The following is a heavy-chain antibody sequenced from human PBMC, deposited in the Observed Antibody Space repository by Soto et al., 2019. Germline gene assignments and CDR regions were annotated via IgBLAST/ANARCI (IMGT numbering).Heavy chain of an antibody. Sequence: SYYWMHWVRQAPGMGLVWVSRIHSDGSSTTYADSVKGGFTISRDNARNTLYLQMNSLRAEDTAVYYCARGDRGAFDLWGQGTVLTVSS. J-gene: IGHJ3*01. V-gene: IGHV3-74*01. CDR1: SYYW. D-gene: IGHD1-26*01. CDR2: IHSDGSST. CDR3: ARGDRGAFDL.